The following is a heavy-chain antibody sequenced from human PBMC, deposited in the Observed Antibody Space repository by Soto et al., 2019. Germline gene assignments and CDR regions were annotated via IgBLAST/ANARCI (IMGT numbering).Heavy chain of an antibody. Sequence: ASVKVSCKASGYTFTSYDINWVRQATGQGLEWMGWMNPNSGNTGYAQKFQGRVTMTRNTSISTAYMELSSLRSEDTAVYYCARGLPGDLLGDYYYYMDVWGKGTTVTVSS. D-gene: IGHD3-10*01. V-gene: IGHV1-8*01. CDR1: GYTFTSYD. CDR3: ARGLPGDLLGDYYYYMDV. J-gene: IGHJ6*03. CDR2: MNPNSGNT.